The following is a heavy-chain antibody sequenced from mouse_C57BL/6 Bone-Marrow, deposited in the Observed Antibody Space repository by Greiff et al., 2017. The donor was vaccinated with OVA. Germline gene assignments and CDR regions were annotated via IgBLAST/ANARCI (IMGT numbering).Heavy chain of an antibody. V-gene: IGHV5-6*02. D-gene: IGHD2-3*01. CDR1: GFTFSSYG. CDR3: ARRWLLRAMDY. CDR2: ISSGGSYT. J-gene: IGHJ4*01. Sequence: EVKLVESGGDLVKPGGSLKLSCAASGFTFSSYGMSWVRQTPDKRLEWVATISSGGSYTYYPDSVKGRFTISRDNAKNTLYLQMSSLKSEDTAMYYCARRWLLRAMDYWGQGTSVTVSS.